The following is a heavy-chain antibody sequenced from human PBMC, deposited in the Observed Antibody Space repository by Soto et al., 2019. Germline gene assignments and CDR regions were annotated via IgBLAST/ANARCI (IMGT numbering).Heavy chain of an antibody. D-gene: IGHD3-22*01. CDR2: IDPSDSQT. J-gene: IGHJ4*02. V-gene: IGHV5-10-1*01. Sequence: GESLKISCKGSGYSFAGYWITWVRQKPGKGLEWMGRIDPSDSQTYYSPSFRGHVTISVTKSITTVFLQWSSLRASDTAMYYCARQIYDSDTGPNFQYYFDSWGQGTPVAASS. CDR3: ARQIYDSDTGPNFQYYFDS. CDR1: GYSFAGYW.